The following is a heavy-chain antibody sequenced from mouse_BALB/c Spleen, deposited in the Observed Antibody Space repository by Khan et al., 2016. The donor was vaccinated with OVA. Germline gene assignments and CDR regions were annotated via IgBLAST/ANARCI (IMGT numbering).Heavy chain of an antibody. J-gene: IGHJ2*01. V-gene: IGHV1-7*01. CDR1: DYTFTTYW. CDR3: TRDRIDY. Sequence: QMQLEESGAELAKPGASVKMSCKASDYTFTTYWMHWVKQRPGQGLEWIGYINPTSGYTDYNEKFKDRATLSADKSSSTAYMQLSSLTSEDSAVYYCTRDRIDYWGQGTTLTVSS. CDR2: INPTSGYT.